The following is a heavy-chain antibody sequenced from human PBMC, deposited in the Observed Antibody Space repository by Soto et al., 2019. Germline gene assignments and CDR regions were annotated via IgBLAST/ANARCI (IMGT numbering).Heavy chain of an antibody. Sequence: GGSLRPSCAAFGSTFSSYSMNWVRQAPGKGLEWVSYSSSSRSTIYYADSVKGRFTNAKDNAKNSLDLQMSSRRDEDTAVYYWARDKPTAAFDIWGRGTMVTGSS. J-gene: IGHJ3*02. CDR2: SSSSRSTI. D-gene: IGHD1-26*01. CDR3: ARDKPTAAFDI. CDR1: GSTFSSYS. V-gene: IGHV3-48*02.